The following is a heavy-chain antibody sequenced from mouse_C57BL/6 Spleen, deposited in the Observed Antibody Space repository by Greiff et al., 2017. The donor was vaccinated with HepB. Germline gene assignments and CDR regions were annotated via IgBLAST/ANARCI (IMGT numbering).Heavy chain of an antibody. Sequence: QVQLKESGAELVRPGASVTLSCKASGYTFTDYEMHWVKQTPVHGLEWIGAIDPETGGTAYNQKFKGKAILTADKSSSTAYMELRSLTSEDSAVYYCTGGYYYGSSYVRFAYWGQGTLVTVSA. V-gene: IGHV1-15*01. D-gene: IGHD1-1*01. CDR3: TGGYYYGSSYVRFAY. J-gene: IGHJ3*01. CDR1: GYTFTDYE. CDR2: IDPETGGT.